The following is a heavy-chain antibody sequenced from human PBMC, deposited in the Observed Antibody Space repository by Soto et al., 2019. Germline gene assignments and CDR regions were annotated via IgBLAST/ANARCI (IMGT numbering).Heavy chain of an antibody. CDR3: ARDKDRQQLGGNYYYILDV. J-gene: IGHJ6*02. D-gene: IGHD3-3*02. CDR1: GGTFSTSA. CDR2: IMPVFATP. V-gene: IGHV1-69*12. Sequence: QVQLMQSGAEVKKPGSSVKVSCKASGGTFSTSAISWVRQATGEGLEWVGGIMPVFATPDYAQKFQGRVTISADESTTTAYLELTSLTTDDTAVYYCARDKDRQQLGGNYYYILDVWRQGTAITVSS.